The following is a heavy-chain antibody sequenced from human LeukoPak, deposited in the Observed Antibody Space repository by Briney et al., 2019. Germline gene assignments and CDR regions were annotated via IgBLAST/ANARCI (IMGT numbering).Heavy chain of an antibody. Sequence: GGSLRLSCAASGFIVNSYAMSWVRQAPGKGLAWASLIYSDGVTQYADSVKGRFTISRDNSKNTLYLQMNSLRDEDTAVYFCARDRAEGKTWVEFDPWGQGTLVTVSS. J-gene: IGHJ5*02. CDR2: IYSDGVT. V-gene: IGHV3-66*02. CDR3: ARDRAEGKTWVEFDP. CDR1: GFIVNSYA.